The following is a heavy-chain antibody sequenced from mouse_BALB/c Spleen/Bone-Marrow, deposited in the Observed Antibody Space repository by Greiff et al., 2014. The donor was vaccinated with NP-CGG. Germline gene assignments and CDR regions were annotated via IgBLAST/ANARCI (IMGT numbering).Heavy chain of an antibody. CDR2: INPDSSTI. CDR1: GFDFSRYW. Sequence: EVQRVESGGGLVQPGGSLKLSCAASGFDFSRYWMSWVRQAPGKGLEWIGEINPDSSTINYTPSLEDKFIISRDNAKNTLYLQMSKVRSEDTALYYCARRGYDGYWYFDVWGAGTTVTVSS. CDR3: ARRGYDGYWYFDV. J-gene: IGHJ1*01. D-gene: IGHD2-3*01. V-gene: IGHV4-1*02.